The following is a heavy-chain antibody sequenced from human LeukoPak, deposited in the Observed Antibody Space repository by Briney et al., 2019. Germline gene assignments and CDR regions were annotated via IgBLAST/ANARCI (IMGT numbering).Heavy chain of an antibody. J-gene: IGHJ3*02. CDR2: IFYSGQT. CDR3: ARDREQQLVRFYNAFDI. Sequence: SETLSLTCTVSGGSINNNIHYWGWIRQPPGKGLEWIGTIFYSGQTYYNPSLKSRVTISVDTSKNQFSLKLRSVTAADTAVYYCARDREQQLVRFYNAFDIWGQGTMVTVSS. V-gene: IGHV4-39*07. D-gene: IGHD6-13*01. CDR1: GGSINNNIHY.